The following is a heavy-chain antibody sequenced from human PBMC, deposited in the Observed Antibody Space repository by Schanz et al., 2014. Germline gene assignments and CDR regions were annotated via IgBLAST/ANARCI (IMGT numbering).Heavy chain of an antibody. CDR2: ISYDGNTK. V-gene: IGHV3-30*03. J-gene: IGHJ4*02. CDR1: GFTFSQYG. CDR3: ARDLLVSHYDFWSGNDY. D-gene: IGHD3-3*01. Sequence: QGQLVESGGGVVQPGRSLRLSCAASGFTFSQYGMHWVRQAPGKGLEWVALISYDGNTKYYADSVKGRFTISRDNSKNTLYLQMNSLRADDTAVYYCARDLLVSHYDFWSGNDYWGQGALXTVSS.